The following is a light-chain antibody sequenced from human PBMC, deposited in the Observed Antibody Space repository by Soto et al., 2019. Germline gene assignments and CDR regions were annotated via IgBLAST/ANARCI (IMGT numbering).Light chain of an antibody. V-gene: IGKV1-9*01. CDR2: AAS. J-gene: IGKJ4*01. Sequence: IPMTQSPSSLSASVGDTVSITCRASQALARHVAWYQQIPGKAPRVLIHAASTLQSGVPSRFSGSGSGTDFTLTISGLQAEDFATYYCQRIDTLPIFGGGTKVEI. CDR3: QRIDTLPI. CDR1: QALARH.